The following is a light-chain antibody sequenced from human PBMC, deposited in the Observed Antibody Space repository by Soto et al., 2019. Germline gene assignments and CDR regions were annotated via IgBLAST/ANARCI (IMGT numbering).Light chain of an antibody. Sequence: EIVMTQSPVALSVSPGERATLSCRASQTVNRNLAWYQQKPGQAPRLLIYGASSRATGVPARFSVSGSGTEFTLTISGLQPEDFAVYYCQQYKNWPLTFGQGTKVDIK. J-gene: IGKJ1*01. V-gene: IGKV3-15*01. CDR3: QQYKNWPLT. CDR2: GAS. CDR1: QTVNRN.